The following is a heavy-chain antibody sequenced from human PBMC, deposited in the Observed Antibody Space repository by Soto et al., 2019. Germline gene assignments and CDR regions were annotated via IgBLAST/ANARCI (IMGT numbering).Heavy chain of an antibody. CDR3: ASQTPGRDGYNYLGY. CDR2: IIPIFGTA. J-gene: IGHJ4*02. CDR1: GGTFSSYA. Sequence: ASVKVSCKASGGTFSSYAISWVRQAPGQGLEWMGGIIPIFGTANYAQKFQGRVTITADESTSTACMELSSLRSEDTAVYYCASQTPGRDGYNYLGYWGQGTLVTVSS. D-gene: IGHD5-12*01. V-gene: IGHV1-69*13.